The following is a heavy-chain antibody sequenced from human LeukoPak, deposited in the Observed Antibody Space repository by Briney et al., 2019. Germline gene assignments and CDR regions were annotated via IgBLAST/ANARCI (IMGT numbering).Heavy chain of an antibody. CDR3: ARGRLQPDC. V-gene: IGHV4-59*01. D-gene: IGHD5-24*01. J-gene: IGHJ4*02. CDR1: GGSISSYY. Sequence: PSETPSLTCTVSGGSISSYYWSWIRQPPGKGLEWIGYIYYSGSTNYNPSLKSRVTISVDSSKNQFSLKLSSVTAADTAVYYCARGRLQPDCWGQGTLGTVSS. CDR2: IYYSGST.